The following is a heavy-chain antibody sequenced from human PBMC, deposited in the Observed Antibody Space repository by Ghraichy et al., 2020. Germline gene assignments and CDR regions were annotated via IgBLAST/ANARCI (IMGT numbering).Heavy chain of an antibody. D-gene: IGHD2-21*01. J-gene: IGHJ6*02. CDR2: IGTAGDP. Sequence: LSLTCAASGFTFSSHDMHWVRQATGKGLEWVSAIGTAGDPYYPGSVKGRFTISRENAKNSLYLQMNSLRAGDTAVYYCARGIAATGYYYGMDVWGQGTTVTVSS. CDR1: GFTFSSHD. CDR3: ARGIAATGYYYGMDV. V-gene: IGHV3-13*05.